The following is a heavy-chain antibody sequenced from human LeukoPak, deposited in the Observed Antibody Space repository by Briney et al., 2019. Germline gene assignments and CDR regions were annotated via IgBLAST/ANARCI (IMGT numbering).Heavy chain of an antibody. CDR3: ARGDIVVVPAAIEYYFDY. Sequence: GGSLRLSCATAGFIFRRHEMNWVRQAPGKGLEWVSHISSGGTSVYYADSVKGRFTISRDDAKNTLYLQMNSLRAEDTAVYYCARGDIVVVPAAIEYYFDYWGQGTLVTVSS. CDR1: GFIFRRHE. D-gene: IGHD2-2*01. J-gene: IGHJ4*02. CDR2: ISSGGTSV. V-gene: IGHV3-48*03.